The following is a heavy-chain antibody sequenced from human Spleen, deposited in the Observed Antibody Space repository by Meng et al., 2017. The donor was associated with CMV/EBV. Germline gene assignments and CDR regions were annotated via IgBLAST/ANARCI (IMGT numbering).Heavy chain of an antibody. CDR3: ARVDTAMVTYHYYYGMDV. D-gene: IGHD5-18*01. CDR2: ISSSGSTI. CDR1: GFTFSSYE. V-gene: IGHV3-48*03. J-gene: IGHJ6*02. Sequence: GESLKISCAASGFTFSSYEMNWVRQAPGKGLEWVSYISSSGSTIYYADSVKGRFTISRDNAKNSLYLQMNSLRAEDTAVYYCARVDTAMVTYHYYYGMDVWGQGTTVTVSS.